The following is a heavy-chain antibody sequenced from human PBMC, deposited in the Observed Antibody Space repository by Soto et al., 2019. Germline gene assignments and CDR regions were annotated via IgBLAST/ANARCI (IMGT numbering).Heavy chain of an antibody. CDR3: ARVLGAYSNWFDP. CDR2: IGGSGTYI. J-gene: IGHJ5*02. CDR1: GFTFSSHT. V-gene: IGHV3-21*01. Sequence: PGGSLRLSCAASGFTFSSHTMTWVRQAPGRGLEWVSSIGGSGTYIYYADSVKGRFTISRDNAKNSLYLQIHSLRAEDTAVYYCARVLGAYSNWFDPWGQGTLVTVSS. D-gene: IGHD1-26*01.